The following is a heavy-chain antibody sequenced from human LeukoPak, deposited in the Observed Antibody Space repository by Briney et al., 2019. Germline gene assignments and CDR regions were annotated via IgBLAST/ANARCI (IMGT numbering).Heavy chain of an antibody. Sequence: SVKVSCKASGFTFTSSAMQWVRQARGQRLEWVGWIVVGSGNTNYAQKFQERVTITRDMSTSAAYMELSSLRSEDTAVYYCAASSSGSYFDYWGQGTLVTVSS. CDR1: GFTFTSSA. J-gene: IGHJ4*02. D-gene: IGHD1-26*01. CDR3: AASSSGSYFDY. CDR2: IVVGSGNT. V-gene: IGHV1-58*02.